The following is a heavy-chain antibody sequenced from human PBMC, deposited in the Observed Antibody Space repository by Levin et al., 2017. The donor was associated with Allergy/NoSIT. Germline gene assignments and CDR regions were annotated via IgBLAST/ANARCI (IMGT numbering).Heavy chain of an antibody. D-gene: IGHD3-3*01. V-gene: IGHV3-7*04. Sequence: GGSLRLSCEASGFTFSSYWMSWVRQAPGKGLEWVANIEKDGSNKYYADSVKGRFTISRDNAKNSLYLQMNSLRLGDTAVYYCARERSGHHCWGQGTLVTVSS. J-gene: IGHJ4*02. CDR1: GFTFSSYW. CDR2: IEKDGSNK. CDR3: ARERSGHHC.